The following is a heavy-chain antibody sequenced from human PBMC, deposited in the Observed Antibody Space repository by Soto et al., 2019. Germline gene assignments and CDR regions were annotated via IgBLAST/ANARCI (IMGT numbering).Heavy chain of an antibody. CDR1: GGSISSGVYS. CDR2: IYHSGST. V-gene: IGHV4-30-2*01. CDR3: ARGLKWYFDL. Sequence: PSETLSLTCAVSGGSISSGVYSWIWIRQPPGKGLEWIGYIYHSGSTYYNPSLKSRVTISVDRSKNQFSLKLSSVTAADTAVYYCARGLKWYFDLWGRGTLVTVSS. J-gene: IGHJ2*01.